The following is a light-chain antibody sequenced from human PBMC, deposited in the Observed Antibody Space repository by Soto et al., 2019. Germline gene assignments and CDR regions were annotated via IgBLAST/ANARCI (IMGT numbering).Light chain of an antibody. CDR2: AAS. CDR1: QSISTH. Sequence: DIPMTQSPSSLSASVGDRVTITCRASQSISTHLNWYQQKPGKAPNLLIYAASSLQSGVPSRFSGSGSGTDFTLTINSLQPEDFATYFCQQSYITPAGFGGGTKVEIK. V-gene: IGKV1-39*01. J-gene: IGKJ4*01. CDR3: QQSYITPAG.